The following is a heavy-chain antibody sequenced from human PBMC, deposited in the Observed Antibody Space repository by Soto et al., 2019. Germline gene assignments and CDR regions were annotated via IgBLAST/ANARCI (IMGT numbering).Heavy chain of an antibody. V-gene: IGHV3-74*01. CDR1: GFTISSHW. Sequence: EVQLVESGGGLVQPGGSLRLSCAASGFTISSHWMHWVRQAPGKGLVWVSRVNSDGSSTSYADSVKGRFIISRDNAKNTLYLQMNILRTEDTAVYYCARTYSSGWYEGWFDPWGQGALVTVSS. D-gene: IGHD6-19*01. CDR3: ARTYSSGWYEGWFDP. CDR2: VNSDGSST. J-gene: IGHJ5*02.